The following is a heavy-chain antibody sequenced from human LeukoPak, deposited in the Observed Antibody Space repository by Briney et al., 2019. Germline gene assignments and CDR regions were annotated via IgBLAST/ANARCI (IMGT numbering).Heavy chain of an antibody. J-gene: IGHJ4*02. CDR2: ISSSSSYI. CDR1: GFTFSSYS. CDR3: GYYDSSGYYPDY. Sequence: PGGSLRLSCAASGFTFSSYSMNWVRQAPGKGLEWVSSISSSSSYICYADSVKGRFTISRDNAKNSLYLQMNSLRAEDTAVYYCGYYDSSGYYPDYWGQGTLVTVSS. V-gene: IGHV3-21*01. D-gene: IGHD3-22*01.